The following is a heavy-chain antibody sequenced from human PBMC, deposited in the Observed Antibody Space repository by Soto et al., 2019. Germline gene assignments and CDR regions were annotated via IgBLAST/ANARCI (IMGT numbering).Heavy chain of an antibody. CDR1: GFTFSNAW. J-gene: IGHJ6*02. Sequence: GGSLRLSCAASGFTFSNAWMNWVRQAPGKGLEWDGRIQSKTDGGTTDYAAPVKGRFTISRDDSKNTLYLQMNSLKTEDTAVYYCNLAFRRISIFGPDYYYGMDVWGQGTTVTVSS. D-gene: IGHD3-3*01. CDR3: NLAFRRISIFGPDYYYGMDV. V-gene: IGHV3-15*07. CDR2: IQSKTDGGTT.